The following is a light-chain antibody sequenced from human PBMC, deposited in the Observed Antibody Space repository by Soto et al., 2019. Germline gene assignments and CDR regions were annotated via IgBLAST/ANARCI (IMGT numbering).Light chain of an antibody. V-gene: IGKV3-20*01. CDR1: QSVSSNY. CDR3: QQYGSSPLT. Sequence: EIVLTQSPGTLSLSPGERATLSCRASQSVSSNYLAWYQQKPGQAPRPLMYGASSRATGIPDRFRGSGSGTDFTLTNSRLEPEDFAVYYCQQYGSSPLTFGGGTKVEIK. CDR2: GAS. J-gene: IGKJ4*01.